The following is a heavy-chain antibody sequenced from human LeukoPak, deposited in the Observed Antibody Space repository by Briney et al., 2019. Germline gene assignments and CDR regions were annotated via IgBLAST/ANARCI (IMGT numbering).Heavy chain of an antibody. Sequence: PSETLSLTCTVSSGSIGSDALYWGWIRQSPGKGLEWIGSVHYTRSYSGTTYYNPSLERRVTVSTDRSKTLCSLKLTSVTAADTAVYYFVAEEYCTGSYYKSAFWGKGALVNVSS. D-gene: IGHD3-10*01. CDR2: VHYTRSYSGTT. V-gene: IGHV4-39*01. CDR3: VAEEYCTGSYYKSAF. J-gene: IGHJ4*01. CDR1: SGSIGSDALY.